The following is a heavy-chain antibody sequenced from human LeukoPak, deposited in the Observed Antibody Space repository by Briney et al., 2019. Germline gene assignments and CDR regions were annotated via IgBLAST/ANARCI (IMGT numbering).Heavy chain of an antibody. V-gene: IGHV3-21*01. CDR3: ARGHYGVLAASYKWIPDY. D-gene: IGHD3-9*01. J-gene: IGHJ4*02. Sequence: GGSLRLSCAASGFTFNTFNMNWVRQAPGKGLEWVSSITSGGDYIYYADSVKGRFTTSRDNAKNSLSLQLNSLRVEDTAVYYCARGHYGVLAASYKWIPDYWGQGTLVTVSS. CDR2: ITSGGDYI. CDR1: GFTFNTFN.